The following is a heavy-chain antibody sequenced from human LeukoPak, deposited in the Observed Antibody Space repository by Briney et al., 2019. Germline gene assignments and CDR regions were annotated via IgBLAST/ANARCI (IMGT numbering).Heavy chain of an antibody. V-gene: IGHV4-38-2*01. J-gene: IGHJ5*02. D-gene: IGHD3-9*01. CDR2: IYYSGST. CDR3: ARAFDYNWFNP. Sequence: SETLSLTCAVSNYSISSGFYWAWVRQPPGKGLEWIGNIYYSGSTYCNPSLKSRIIISVDTSKNQFSLKLRSVTAADTAVYYRARAFDYNWFNPWGQGTLVTVSS. CDR1: NYSISSGFY.